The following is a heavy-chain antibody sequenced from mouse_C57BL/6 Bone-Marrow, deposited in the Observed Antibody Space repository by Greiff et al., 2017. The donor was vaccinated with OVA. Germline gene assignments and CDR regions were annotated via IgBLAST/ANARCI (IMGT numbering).Heavy chain of an antibody. J-gene: IGHJ2*01. CDR1: GYSITSGYY. Sequence: EVKLEESGPGLVKPSQSLSLTCSVTGYSITSGYYWNWIRQFPGNKLEWMGYISYDGSNNYNPSLKNRISITRDTSKNQFFLKLYSVTTEDTATYYCARDPVYYYGSSSNWDVLWGQGTTLTVSS. CDR3: ARDPVYYYGSSSNWDVL. V-gene: IGHV3-6*01. D-gene: IGHD1-1*01. CDR2: ISYDGSN.